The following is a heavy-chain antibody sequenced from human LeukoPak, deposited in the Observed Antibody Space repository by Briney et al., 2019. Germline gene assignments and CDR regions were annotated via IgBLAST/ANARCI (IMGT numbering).Heavy chain of an antibody. J-gene: IGHJ4*02. CDR2: INTNTGNP. D-gene: IGHD6-19*01. V-gene: IGHV7-4-1*02. CDR1: GYTFTNYP. Sequence: ASMKVSCKASGYTFTNYPMIWVRQAPGQGLECMGWINTNTGNPTYAQGFTGRFLFSLDTSVGTTYLQIISLKTEDTAVYYCARGGYSRGQGSPFDYWGQGTLVTVSS. CDR3: ARGGYSRGQGSPFDY.